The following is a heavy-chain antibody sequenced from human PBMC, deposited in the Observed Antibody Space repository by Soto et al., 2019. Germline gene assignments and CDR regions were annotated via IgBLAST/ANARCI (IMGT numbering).Heavy chain of an antibody. V-gene: IGHV3-74*01. CDR2: INRDGSSK. CDR1: GFTFSNAW. J-gene: IGHJ4*02. CDR3: ARDLTGPFDY. Sequence: GGSLRLSCAASGFTFSNAWMNWVRQAPGKGLEWVSRINRDGSSKSYADSVKGRFTISRDNAKNTLYLQMNSLRAEDTAVYYCARDLTGPFDYWGQGALVTVSS. D-gene: IGHD7-27*01.